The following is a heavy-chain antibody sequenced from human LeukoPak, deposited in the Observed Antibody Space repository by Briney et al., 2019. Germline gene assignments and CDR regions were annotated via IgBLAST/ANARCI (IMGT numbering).Heavy chain of an antibody. D-gene: IGHD4-17*01. CDR1: GFTFSSYA. J-gene: IGHJ4*02. V-gene: IGHV3-23*01. CDR3: ARDLYGDYPWDY. CDR2: ISGSGGST. Sequence: GGSLRLSCAASGFTFSSYAMSWVRQAPGKGLEWVSAISGSGGSTYYADSVKGRFTISRDNAKNSLYLQMNSLRAEDTAVYYCARDLYGDYPWDYWGQGTLVTVSS.